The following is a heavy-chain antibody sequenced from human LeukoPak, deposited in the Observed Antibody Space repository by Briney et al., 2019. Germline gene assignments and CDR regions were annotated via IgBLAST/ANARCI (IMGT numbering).Heavy chain of an antibody. CDR1: GFTFINYW. CDR2: IKEDGSQK. J-gene: IGHJ4*02. Sequence: GGSLRLSCAGAGFTFINYWMNWVRQAPGKGLEWVANIKEDGSQKYYVDSVKGRFTISRDNAKNSVYLQMSSLRAEDTAVYYCAGSSGWLFDYWGQGTLVAVSS. D-gene: IGHD6-19*01. CDR3: AGSSGWLFDY. V-gene: IGHV3-7*01.